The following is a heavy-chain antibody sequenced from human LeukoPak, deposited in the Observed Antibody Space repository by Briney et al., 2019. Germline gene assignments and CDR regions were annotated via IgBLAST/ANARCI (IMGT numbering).Heavy chain of an antibody. Sequence: SETLSLTCTVSGGSISNYYWRWIRQPAGKGLEWIGRIYTSGSTYYNPSLTSRVTMSVDTSKNQFSLTLSSVTAADTAVYYCARDAYYYDTSGHYLSDYWGQGTLVTVSS. CDR2: IYTSGST. CDR3: ARDAYYYDTSGHYLSDY. CDR1: GGSISNYY. V-gene: IGHV4-4*07. J-gene: IGHJ4*02. D-gene: IGHD3-22*01.